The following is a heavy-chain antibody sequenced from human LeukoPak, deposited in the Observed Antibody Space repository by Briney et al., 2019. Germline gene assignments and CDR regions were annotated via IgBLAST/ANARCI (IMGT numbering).Heavy chain of an antibody. J-gene: IGHJ6*03. D-gene: IGHD3-10*01. CDR2: INHGGST. V-gene: IGHV4-34*01. CDR3: ARHRRLVRSGNYYYYMDV. CDR1: GGSFSGYY. Sequence: PSETLSLTCAVFGGSFSGYYWTWIRHPPGKGLEWIGEINHGGSTNSNPSLKSRVTISVDTSKNQVSLNLNSVTAADTAVYYCARHRRLVRSGNYYYYMDVWGKGTTVTIS.